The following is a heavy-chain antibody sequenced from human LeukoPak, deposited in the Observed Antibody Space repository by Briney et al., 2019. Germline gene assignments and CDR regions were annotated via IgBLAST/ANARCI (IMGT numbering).Heavy chain of an antibody. J-gene: IGHJ4*02. Sequence: ASVKVSCKASGGTFSSYAISWVRQAPGQGLEWMGRINPGVGSTSYAQNFQGRVSMTRDMSTSTVYMELRSLRSEDTAVYYCARERRISLDYWGQGTLVTVSS. CDR2: INPGVGST. CDR1: GGTFSSYA. CDR3: ARERRISLDY. V-gene: IGHV1-46*01. D-gene: IGHD3-3*02.